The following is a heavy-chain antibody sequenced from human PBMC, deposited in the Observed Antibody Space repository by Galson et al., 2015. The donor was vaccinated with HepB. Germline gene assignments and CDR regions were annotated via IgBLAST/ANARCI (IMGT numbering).Heavy chain of an antibody. V-gene: IGHV1-69*13. CDR3: ARDDCSSTSCYFDY. D-gene: IGHD2-2*01. CDR2: IIPIFGTA. Sequence: SVKVSCKASGGTFSSYPISWVRQAPGQGLEWMGGIIPIFGTANYAQKFQGRVTITADESTSTAYMELSSLRSEDTAVYYCARDDCSSTSCYFDYWGQGTLVTVSS. CDR1: GGTFSSYP. J-gene: IGHJ4*02.